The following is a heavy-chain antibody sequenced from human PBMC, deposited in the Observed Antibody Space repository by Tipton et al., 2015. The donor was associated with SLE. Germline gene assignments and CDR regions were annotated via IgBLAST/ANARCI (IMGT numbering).Heavy chain of an antibody. J-gene: IGHJ4*02. CDR3: AKSLFGGNF. CDR1: GFTFSTYG. CDR2: ISGNGDIT. V-gene: IGHV3-23*01. D-gene: IGHD2-15*01. Sequence: GSLRLSCAASGFTFSTYGMSWVRQAPGKGLEWVSGISGNGDITKYADSVKGRFTISRDNSKNTLYVQMNSLRAEDTAVYYCAKSLFGGNFWGQGTLVTVTS.